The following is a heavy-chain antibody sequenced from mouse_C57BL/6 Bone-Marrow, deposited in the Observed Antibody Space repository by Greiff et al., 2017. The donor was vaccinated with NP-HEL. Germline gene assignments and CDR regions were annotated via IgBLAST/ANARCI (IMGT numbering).Heavy chain of an antibody. V-gene: IGHV1-78*01. D-gene: IGHD1-1*01. Sequence: VKLVESDAELVKPGASVKISCKVSGYTFTDHTIHWMKQRPEQGLEWIGYIYPRDGSSRYNEKFKGKATLTEDKSSSTAYMQLNSLTSEDSAVFFCARRTTVGYFDVWGTGTTVTVSS. CDR3: ARRTTVGYFDV. CDR2: IYPRDGSS. CDR1: GYTFTDHT. J-gene: IGHJ1*03.